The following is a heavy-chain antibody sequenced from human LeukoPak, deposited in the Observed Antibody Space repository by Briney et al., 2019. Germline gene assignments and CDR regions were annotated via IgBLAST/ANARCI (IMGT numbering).Heavy chain of an antibody. J-gene: IGHJ4*02. D-gene: IGHD3-22*01. CDR3: ARSHKIRRAYDSSSGPL. CDR1: GGSISSGGYY. V-gene: IGHV4-31*03. Sequence: PSETLSLTCTVSGGSISSGGYYWSWIRQHPGKGLEWIGYIYYSGSTYYNPSLKSRVTISVDTSKNQFSLKLSSVTAADTAVYYCARSHKIRRAYDSSSGPLWGQGTLVTVSS. CDR2: IYYSGST.